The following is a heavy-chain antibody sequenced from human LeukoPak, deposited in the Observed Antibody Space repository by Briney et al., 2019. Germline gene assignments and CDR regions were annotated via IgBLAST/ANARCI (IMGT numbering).Heavy chain of an antibody. CDR1: GFTFSSYW. CDR2: TNSDGSST. CDR3: ARVRSSGWSYFDY. V-gene: IGHV3-74*01. J-gene: IGHJ4*02. Sequence: GGSLRLSCAASGFTFSSYWMHWVRQAPGKGLVWVSRTNSDGSSTSYADSVKGRFTISRDNVKNTLYLQMNSLRAEDTAVYYCARVRSSGWSYFDYWGQGTLVTVSS. D-gene: IGHD6-19*01.